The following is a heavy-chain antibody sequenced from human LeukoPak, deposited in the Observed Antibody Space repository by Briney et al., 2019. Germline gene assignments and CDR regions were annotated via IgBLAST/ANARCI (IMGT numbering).Heavy chain of an antibody. Sequence: SETLSLTCTVSGDSISSGGYYWSWIRQHPGKGLEWIGYIYYSGSTYYNPSLKSRVTISVDTSKNQFSLKLSSVTAADTAVYYCARLNYDILTGPDYWGQGTLVTISS. J-gene: IGHJ4*02. D-gene: IGHD3-9*01. V-gene: IGHV4-31*03. CDR2: IYYSGST. CDR3: ARLNYDILTGPDY. CDR1: GDSISSGGYY.